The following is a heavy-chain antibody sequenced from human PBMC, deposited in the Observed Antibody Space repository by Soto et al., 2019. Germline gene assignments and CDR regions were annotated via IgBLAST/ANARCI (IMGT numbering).Heavy chain of an antibody. CDR1: GGSISSGGYY. Sequence: QVQLQESGPGLVKPSQTLSLTCTVSGGSISSGGYYWSWIRQHPGKGLEWIGYIYYSGSTYYNPSVKSRVTISVDTSKNQSALKLSSVTAADTAVYYCARDARLAATQEGWVGLDYWGQGTLVTVSA. V-gene: IGHV4-31*03. D-gene: IGHD2-15*01. CDR2: IYYSGST. J-gene: IGHJ4*02. CDR3: ARDARLAATQEGWVGLDY.